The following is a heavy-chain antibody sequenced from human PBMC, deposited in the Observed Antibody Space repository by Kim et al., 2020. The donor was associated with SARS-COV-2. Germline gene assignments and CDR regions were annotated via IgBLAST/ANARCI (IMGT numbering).Heavy chain of an antibody. D-gene: IGHD2-2*01. CDR1: GGSISSSSYY. CDR3: ARHSRIVVVPAAILA. V-gene: IGHV4-39*01. CDR2: IYYSGST. Sequence: SETLSLTCTVSGGSISSSSYYWGWIRQPPGKGLERIGSIYYSGSTYYNPSLKSRVTISVDTSKNQFSLKLSSVTAADTAVYYCARHSRIVVVPAAILAWGQGALVTVSS. J-gene: IGHJ4*02.